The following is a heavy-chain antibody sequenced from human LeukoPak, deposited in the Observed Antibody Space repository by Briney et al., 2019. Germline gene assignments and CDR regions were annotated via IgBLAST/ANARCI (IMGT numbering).Heavy chain of an antibody. J-gene: IGHJ6*03. V-gene: IGHV1-2*02. Sequence: GASVKVSCKASGYTFTGYHIHWVRQAPGQGLEWMGWINPNSGGTNYAQKFQGRVTMTRDTSISTAYMELSRLRSDDTAVYYCARKSYYYYYMDVWGKGTTVTVSS. CDR2: INPNSGGT. CDR1: GYTFTGYH. CDR3: ARKSYYYYYMDV.